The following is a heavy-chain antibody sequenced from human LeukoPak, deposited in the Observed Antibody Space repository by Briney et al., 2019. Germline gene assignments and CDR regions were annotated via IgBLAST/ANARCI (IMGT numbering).Heavy chain of an antibody. CDR3: AKGGADYGDFLGYYYYYYMDV. J-gene: IGHJ6*03. CDR2: ISYDGSSK. D-gene: IGHD4-17*01. CDR1: GFTFSSYG. V-gene: IGHV3-30*18. Sequence: GGSLRLSCAASGFTFSSYGMHWVRQTPGKGLEWVAVISYDGSSKYNEDSVKGRFTISRDNSKNTLYLQMNSLRAEDTAVYYCAKGGADYGDFLGYYYYYYMDVWGKGTTVTISS.